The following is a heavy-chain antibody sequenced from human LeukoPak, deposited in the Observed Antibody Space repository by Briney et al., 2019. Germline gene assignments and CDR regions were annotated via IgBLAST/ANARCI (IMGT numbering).Heavy chain of an antibody. V-gene: IGHV3-74*01. CDR3: AKLSRSGSDY. J-gene: IGHJ4*02. D-gene: IGHD5-12*01. CDR1: GFTFSSDW. Sequence: GRSLRLSCAASGFTFSSDWMHWVRQAPGQGLVLVSRINGDWRSTSHADSAKGRFIISRDNATNTLFLQMTSLRGEDTALYYCAKLSRSGSDYWGQGTLVTVSS. CDR2: INGDWRST.